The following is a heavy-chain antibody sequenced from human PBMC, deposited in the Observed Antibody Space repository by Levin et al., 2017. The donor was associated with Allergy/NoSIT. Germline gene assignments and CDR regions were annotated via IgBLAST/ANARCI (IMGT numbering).Heavy chain of an antibody. D-gene: IGHD5-18*01. CDR2: INHSGST. V-gene: IGHV4-34*01. Sequence: SETLSLTCAVYGGSFSGYYWSWIRQPPGKGLEWIGEINHSGSTNYNPSLKSRVTISVDTSKNQFSLKLSSLTAADTAVYYCAGGRREGIWLTSYCFEYWGQGTLVTVSS. CDR1: GGSFSGYY. CDR3: AGGRREGIWLTSYCFEY. J-gene: IGHJ4*02.